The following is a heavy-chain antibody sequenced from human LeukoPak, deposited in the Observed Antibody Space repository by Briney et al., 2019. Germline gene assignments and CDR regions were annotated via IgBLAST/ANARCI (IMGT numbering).Heavy chain of an antibody. CDR3: ARDSSSWYDYYYYYMDV. J-gene: IGHJ6*03. CDR1: GFTFSSYS. D-gene: IGHD6-13*01. Sequence: GGSLRLSCAASGFTFSSYSMNWVRQAPGKGLEWVSSISSSSSYIYYADPVKGRFTISRDNAKNSLYLQMNSLRAEDTAVYYCARDSSSWYDYYYYYMDVWGKGTTVTVSS. CDR2: ISSSSSYI. V-gene: IGHV3-21*01.